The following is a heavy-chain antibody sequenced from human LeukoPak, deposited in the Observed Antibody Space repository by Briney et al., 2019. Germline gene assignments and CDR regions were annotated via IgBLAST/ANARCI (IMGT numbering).Heavy chain of an antibody. V-gene: IGHV1-8*01. Sequence: GASVKVSCKASGYTFTSYDINWVRQATGRGLEWMGWMNPNSGNTGYAQKFQGRVTMTRNTSISTAYMELSSLRSEDTAVYYCARVPIAAAGTDYYYGMDVWGQGTPVTVSS. CDR1: GYTFTSYD. J-gene: IGHJ6*02. CDR2: MNPNSGNT. CDR3: ARVPIAAAGTDYYYGMDV. D-gene: IGHD6-13*01.